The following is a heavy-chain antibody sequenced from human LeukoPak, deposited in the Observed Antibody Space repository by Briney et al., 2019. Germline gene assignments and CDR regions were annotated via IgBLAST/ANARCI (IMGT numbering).Heavy chain of an antibody. Sequence: GASVKVSCKASGYIFTGYYMHWVRQAPGQGLEWMGWINPNSGGTNYAQKFQGRVTMTRDTSISTAYMELSRLRSDDTAVYYCARDFPLLGIVVVTGAGYFDYWGQGTLVTVSS. J-gene: IGHJ4*02. V-gene: IGHV1-2*02. D-gene: IGHD3-22*01. CDR1: GYIFTGYY. CDR2: INPNSGGT. CDR3: ARDFPLLGIVVVTGAGYFDY.